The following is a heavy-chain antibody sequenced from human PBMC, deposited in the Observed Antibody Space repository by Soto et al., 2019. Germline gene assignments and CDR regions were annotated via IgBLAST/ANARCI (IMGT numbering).Heavy chain of an antibody. CDR1: GFSLSTSGVG. CDR2: IYWDDDK. CDR3: AHRMKGQRAPDYDC. Sequence: QITLKESGPTQVKPTQTLTLTCTFSGFSLSTSGVGVGWIRQPPGKALEWLALIYWDDDKRYSPSLKSRLTITKDTTKIQVVLRMTNIDPVDTANYYCAHRMKGQRAPDYDCWGQGALVTVSA. J-gene: IGHJ4*02. D-gene: IGHD5-12*01. V-gene: IGHV2-5*02.